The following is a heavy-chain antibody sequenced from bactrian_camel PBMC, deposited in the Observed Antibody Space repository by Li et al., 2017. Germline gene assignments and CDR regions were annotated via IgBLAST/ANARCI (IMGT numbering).Heavy chain of an antibody. CDR2: INSGDET. V-gene: IGHV3S53*01. Sequence: HVQLVESGGGSVQAGGSLRLSCTASGLVFSNVYMQWFRQFPGKEREGIGHINSGDETMYADSVKGRFTISRDDTKNTLSLQMTGLVSEDTAMYYCAARFGTLQCPSSIGSGFWGQGTQVTVS. J-gene: IGHJ6*01. CDR3: AARFGTLQCPSSIGSGF. CDR1: GLVFSNVY.